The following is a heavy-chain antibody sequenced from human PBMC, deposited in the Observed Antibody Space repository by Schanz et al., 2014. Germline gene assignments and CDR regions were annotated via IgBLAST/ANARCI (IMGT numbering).Heavy chain of an antibody. D-gene: IGHD3-10*01. J-gene: IGHJ6*02. Sequence: DVQLVDSGGGLVQPGGSLRLSCAASGFSFSIFAMTWVRQAPGQGLEWVSTISGSGGDTYPADSVKGRFTISRDNSMNTVYLQMNSLRSDDAAVYYCARAQGVIRLYYGVDVWGQGTTVTVSS. CDR3: ARAQGVIRLYYGVDV. CDR1: GFSFSIFA. V-gene: IGHV3-23*04. CDR2: ISGSGGDT.